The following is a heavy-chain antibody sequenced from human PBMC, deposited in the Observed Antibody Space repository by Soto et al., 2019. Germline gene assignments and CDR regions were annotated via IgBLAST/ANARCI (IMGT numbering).Heavy chain of an antibody. J-gene: IGHJ4*02. V-gene: IGHV3-23*01. CDR2: ISGSADST. CDR3: ARRLAAAGSFDY. CDR1: GFTFSGYA. D-gene: IGHD6-13*01. Sequence: GGSLRLSCAASGFTFSGYAMSWVRQAPGKGLEWVSAISGSADSTYYAGSVKGRFTISRDNSRNTLYLQLNSLGAEDTAVYYCARRLAAAGSFDYWGQGTLVTVSS.